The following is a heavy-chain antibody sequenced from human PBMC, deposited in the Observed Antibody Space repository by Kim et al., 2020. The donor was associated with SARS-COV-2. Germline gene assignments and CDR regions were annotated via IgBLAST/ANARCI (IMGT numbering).Heavy chain of an antibody. J-gene: IGHJ6*02. CDR1: GFTFSNDW. CDR2: IKEDGSEK. D-gene: IGHD3-10*01. CDR3: ARDGSGETTLDV. Sequence: GGSLRLSCGASGFTFSNDWMSWVRQGPGKGLEWVAHIKEDGSEKHYVDSVMGRFTVSRDNAKNSLYLQMKSLRAEDTGIYYCARDGSGETTLDVWGQGTTVTVSS. V-gene: IGHV3-7*01.